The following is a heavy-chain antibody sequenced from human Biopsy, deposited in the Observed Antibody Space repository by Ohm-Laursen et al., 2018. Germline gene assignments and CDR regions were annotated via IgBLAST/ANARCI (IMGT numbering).Heavy chain of an antibody. CDR3: ARGRLRAVARFDY. CDR2: INHSGST. D-gene: IGHD6-19*01. J-gene: IGHJ4*02. V-gene: IGHV4-34*01. Sequence: SETLSLTCAVYGGSFSGYYWCWIRQPPGKGLEWIGEINHSGSTNYNPSLKSRVTISVDTSKNQFSLKLSSVTAADTAVYYCARGRLRAVARFDYWGQGTLVTVSS. CDR1: GGSFSGYY.